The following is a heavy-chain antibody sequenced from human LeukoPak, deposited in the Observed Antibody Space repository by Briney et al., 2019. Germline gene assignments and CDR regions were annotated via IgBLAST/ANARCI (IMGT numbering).Heavy chain of an antibody. J-gene: IGHJ3*02. V-gene: IGHV3-48*04. D-gene: IGHD4-17*01. CDR1: GFTFSSYS. CDR3: TRDGDYGDYQGDDAFDI. Sequence: GGSLRLSCAASGFTFSSYSMNWVRQAPGKGLEWVSYISSSSSIIYYADSVKGRFTISRDNAKTSLYLQMNSLRAEDTAVYYCTRDGDYGDYQGDDAFDIWGQGTMVTVSS. CDR2: ISSSSSII.